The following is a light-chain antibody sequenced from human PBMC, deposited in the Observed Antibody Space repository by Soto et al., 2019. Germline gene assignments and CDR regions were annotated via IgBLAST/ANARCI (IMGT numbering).Light chain of an antibody. CDR2: GAS. J-gene: IGKJ4*01. CDR1: LSVSSSY. V-gene: IGKV3-20*01. Sequence: EIVLTQSPGTLSLSPGERATLSCRASLSVSSSYLAGYQQKPGQAPRLLIQGASSTATGIPDRFSGSGSGTGCPLTISRLEPEEFAVCYCQQYGSTPLTFGGGTKVESK. CDR3: QQYGSTPLT.